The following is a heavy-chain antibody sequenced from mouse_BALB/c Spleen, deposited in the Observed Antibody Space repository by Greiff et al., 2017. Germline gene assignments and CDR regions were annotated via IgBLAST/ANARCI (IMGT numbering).Heavy chain of an antibody. J-gene: IGHJ4*01. Sequence: EVKLQESGPELVKPGASVKISCKASGYSFTGYFMNWVMQSHGKSLEWIGRINPYNGDTFYNQKFKGKATLTVDKSSSTAHMELRSLASEDSAVYYCARKDGRSTGAMDYWGQGTSVTVSS. CDR2: INPYNGDT. D-gene: IGHD1-1*01. CDR3: ARKDGRSTGAMDY. V-gene: IGHV1-20*02. CDR1: GYSFTGYF.